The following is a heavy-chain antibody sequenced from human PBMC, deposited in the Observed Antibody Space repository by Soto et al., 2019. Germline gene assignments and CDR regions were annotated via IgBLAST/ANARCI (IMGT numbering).Heavy chain of an antibody. J-gene: IGHJ4*01. V-gene: IGHV1-18*01. D-gene: IGHD3-10*01. CDR2: IRANNGNT. CDR1: GYTFTNYG. Sequence: QFQLVQSGAEVKKPGASVKVSCKASGYTFTNYGISWVRQAHGQGLEWMGWIRANNGNTNYAQKLQGRVTMTTATATSTAYMKLRSLRSDDAAVHYCSRGSPPVDYWGHGTVVTVSS. CDR3: SRGSPPVDY.